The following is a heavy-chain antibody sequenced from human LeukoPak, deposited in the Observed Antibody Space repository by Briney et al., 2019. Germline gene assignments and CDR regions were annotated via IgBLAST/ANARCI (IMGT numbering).Heavy chain of an antibody. CDR2: IKEDGGET. CDR3: ARRKEVQTTLDY. V-gene: IGHV3-7*01. J-gene: IGHJ4*02. CDR1: W. Sequence: WMGWVRQAPGKGLEWVANIKEDGGETYYVDSVKGRFTISRDNAKNSLDLQMNSLRDEDTAVYYCARRKEVQTTLDYWGQGTLVTVSS. D-gene: IGHD4/OR15-4a*01.